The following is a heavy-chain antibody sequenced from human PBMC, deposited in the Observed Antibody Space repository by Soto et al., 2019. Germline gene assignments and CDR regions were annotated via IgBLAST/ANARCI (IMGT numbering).Heavy chain of an antibody. Sequence: GGSLRLSCEVSGLSFSDKYMSWIRQAPGKGLEWVSYISESSTSTNYAESGKGRFTISRDNAKKSLYLQMNSLRVEDTAVYYCTRGGSGNWSPYFDYWGQVILVTVSS. CDR3: TRGGSGNWSPYFDY. J-gene: IGHJ4*02. D-gene: IGHD6-13*01. V-gene: IGHV3-11*06. CDR1: GLSFSDKY. CDR2: ISESSTST.